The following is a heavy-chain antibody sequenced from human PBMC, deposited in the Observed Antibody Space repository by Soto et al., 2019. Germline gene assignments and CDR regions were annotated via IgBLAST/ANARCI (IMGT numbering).Heavy chain of an antibody. CDR3: ASKLSRGRFQYFDT. V-gene: IGHV1-46*01. J-gene: IGHJ4*02. Sequence: ASVKVSCKASGHTFTGNYMHWVRQAPGQGLEWMGIINPDGDVTTYAHKFRGRVTLTREMSTSTSYMELRSLTSEDTAVYYCASKLSRGRFQYFDTWGQGTLVTVYS. CDR2: INPDGDVT. CDR1: GHTFTGNY. D-gene: IGHD1-26*01.